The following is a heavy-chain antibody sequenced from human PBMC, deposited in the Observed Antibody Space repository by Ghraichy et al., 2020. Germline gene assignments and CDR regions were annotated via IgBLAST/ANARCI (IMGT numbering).Heavy chain of an antibody. CDR1: GFTFSSYA. D-gene: IGHD4-17*01. CDR3: ATRHNTDYGHDYYYYYGMDV. Sequence: GESLNISCAASGFTFSSYATSWVRQAPGKGLEWVSAISGSGGSTYYADSVKGRFTISRDNSKNTLYLQMNSLRAEDTAVYYCATRHNTDYGHDYYYYYGMDVWGQGTTVTVSS. CDR2: ISGSGGST. J-gene: IGHJ6*02. V-gene: IGHV3-23*01.